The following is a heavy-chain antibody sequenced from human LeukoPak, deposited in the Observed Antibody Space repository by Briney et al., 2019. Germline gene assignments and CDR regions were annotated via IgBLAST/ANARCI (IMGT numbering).Heavy chain of an antibody. D-gene: IGHD3-10*01. Sequence: PSETLSLTCTVSGGSISSHYWSWIRQPPGKGLEWFGYIYYSGTTNYNPSLKSRVTISIDTSKNQFSLKLTSVTAADTAVYYCARNGGAFDIWGQGTMVTVSS. CDR1: GGSISSHY. CDR2: IYYSGTT. V-gene: IGHV4-59*11. CDR3: ARNGGAFDI. J-gene: IGHJ3*02.